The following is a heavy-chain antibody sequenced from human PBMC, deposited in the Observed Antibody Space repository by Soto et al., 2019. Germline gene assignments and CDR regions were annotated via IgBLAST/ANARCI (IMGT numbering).Heavy chain of an antibody. D-gene: IGHD6-19*01. CDR2: ISSNGGST. CDR3: VKVAVAGTGYYYGMDV. V-gene: IGHV3-64D*08. Sequence: GGSLRLSCSASGFTFSSYAMHWVRQAPGKGLEYVSAISSNGGSTYYADSVKGRFTISRDDSKNTLYLQMSSLRAEDTAVYYCVKVAVAGTGYYYGMDVWGQGTTVTVSS. J-gene: IGHJ6*02. CDR1: GFTFSSYA.